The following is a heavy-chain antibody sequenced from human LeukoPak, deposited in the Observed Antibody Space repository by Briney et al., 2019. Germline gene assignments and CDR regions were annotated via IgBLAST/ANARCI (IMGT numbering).Heavy chain of an antibody. CDR2: MNPNSGNT. D-gene: IGHD1-26*01. Sequence: ASVKLSCKASGYTFTSYDINWGRQATGQGLEWMGWMNPNSGNTGYAQKYQGRVTMTRNTSISTDYMELSSLRSEDTAVYYCARVDSGSYYTEYFQHWGQGALVTVSS. CDR1: GYTFTSYD. J-gene: IGHJ1*01. CDR3: ARVDSGSYYTEYFQH. V-gene: IGHV1-8*01.